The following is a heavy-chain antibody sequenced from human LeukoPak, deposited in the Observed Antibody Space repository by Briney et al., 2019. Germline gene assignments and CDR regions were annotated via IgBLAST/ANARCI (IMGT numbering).Heavy chain of an antibody. J-gene: IGHJ3*02. V-gene: IGHV4-59*01. CDR2: IYYSGTS. CDR3: ARVGFTRRVSAPSVAFDI. Sequence: PSETLSLTCTVSGASITSYFWAWIRQPPGKGLECLGYIYYSGTSNSNPSLRSRLTISVDTSKNQLSLKLNSVTAADTALYYCARVGFTRRVSAPSVAFDIWGRGTMATVSS. D-gene: IGHD6-13*01. CDR1: GASITSYF.